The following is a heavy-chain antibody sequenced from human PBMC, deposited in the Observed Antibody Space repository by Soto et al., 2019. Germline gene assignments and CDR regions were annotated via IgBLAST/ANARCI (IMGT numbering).Heavy chain of an antibody. J-gene: IGHJ4*02. CDR2: VNPIVSMS. CDR3: AASYGSGYRAFDY. V-gene: IGHV1-69*02. CDR1: GDTFSFYT. D-gene: IGHD3-10*01. Sequence: QVQLXQSGAXXXXXGSSVKVSCKASGDTFSFYTINWVRQAPGLGLEWMGRVNPIVSMSNYAQKFQGRVTITADKSTNTAYMQLSSLRSEDTAIYYCAASYGSGYRAFDYWGQGALVTVSS.